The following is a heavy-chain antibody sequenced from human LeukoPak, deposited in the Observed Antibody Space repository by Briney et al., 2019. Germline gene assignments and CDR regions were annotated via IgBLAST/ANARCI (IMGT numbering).Heavy chain of an antibody. CDR1: GYSFTSYC. D-gene: IGHD1-26*01. V-gene: IGHV5-51*01. CDR3: GMSGDRVPLQDDVFDV. Sequence: GESLKISCKVPGYSFTSYCIGWVRQMPGKGLEWMGIINPGDSGPTYSPSFQGQVTISVDKSINTAYLQWSSLQASDTAMYYCGMSGDRVPLQDDVFDVWGQGTMVTVST. CDR2: INPGDSGP. J-gene: IGHJ3*01.